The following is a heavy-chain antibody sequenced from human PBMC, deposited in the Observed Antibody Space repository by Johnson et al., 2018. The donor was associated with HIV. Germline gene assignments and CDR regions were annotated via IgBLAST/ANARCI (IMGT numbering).Heavy chain of an antibody. Sequence: EVQLVESGGGVVQPGRSLRLSCAASGFTFSSYWMSWVRQAPGKGLEWVANIKQDGSEKYYVDSVKGRFTISRDNSKNTLYLQMNSLRAEDSAVYYCARGDYGDYGRDAFDIWGQGTMVTVSS. D-gene: IGHD4-17*01. CDR2: IKQDGSEK. J-gene: IGHJ3*02. V-gene: IGHV3-7*01. CDR3: ARGDYGDYGRDAFDI. CDR1: GFTFSSYW.